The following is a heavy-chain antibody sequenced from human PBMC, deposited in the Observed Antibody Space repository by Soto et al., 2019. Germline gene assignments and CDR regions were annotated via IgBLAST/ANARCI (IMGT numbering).Heavy chain of an antibody. CDR2: IWYDGSNK. CDR3: ARELVYYSCGRRYSLHF. CDR1: GFTFSSYG. V-gene: IGHV3-33*01. Sequence: QVQLVESGGGVVQPGRSLRLSCAASGFTFSSYGMHWVRQAPGKGLEWVAVIWYDGSNKYYADSVKGRFTISRDNSKNRLYLQMNSPEAEDTAGYYWARELVYYSCGRRYSLHFWGQGNLVT. J-gene: IGHJ4*02. D-gene: IGHD2-15*01.